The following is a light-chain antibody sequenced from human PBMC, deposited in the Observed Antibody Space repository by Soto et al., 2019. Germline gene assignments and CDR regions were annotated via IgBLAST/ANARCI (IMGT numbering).Light chain of an antibody. V-gene: IGKV3-20*01. Sequence: EIVLTQSPGTLSLSPGERATLSCRASQSIASSYLAWFQQKPGQAPRLLIYGASSRATGIPDRFSGSGSRTDFTLTITRLEPEDCAVYYCQQYGNSPRFTFGPGTKVDIK. CDR1: QSIASSY. J-gene: IGKJ3*01. CDR2: GAS. CDR3: QQYGNSPRFT.